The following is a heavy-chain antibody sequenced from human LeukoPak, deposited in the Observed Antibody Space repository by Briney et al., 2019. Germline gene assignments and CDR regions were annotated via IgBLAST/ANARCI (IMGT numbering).Heavy chain of an antibody. D-gene: IGHD3-9*01. CDR2: ISGSGGST. J-gene: IGHJ4*02. Sequence: GGSLRLSCTASGFTFSNYAMSWVRQAPGKGLEWVSAISGSGGSTFNADSVKGRFTISRDNSKNTLYLQMNSLRAEDTAVYYCAKDVFELYDIYDHWGQGTLVTASS. CDR3: AKDVFELYDIYDH. V-gene: IGHV3-23*01. CDR1: GFTFSNYA.